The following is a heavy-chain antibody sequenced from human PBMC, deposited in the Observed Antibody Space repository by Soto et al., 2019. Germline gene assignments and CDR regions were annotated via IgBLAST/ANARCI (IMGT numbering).Heavy chain of an antibody. J-gene: IGHJ5*02. V-gene: IGHV4-59*01. Sequence: SETLSLTCNVSGGSISTYYWSWIRQPPGKGLEWIGSISYSETTDYNPSLKSRVTISVDTSKNQLSLKLRSVTAADTAVYYCPRLVAFNWFDPWGQGILVTVSS. CDR1: GGSISTYY. CDR3: PRLVAFNWFDP. CDR2: ISYSETT. D-gene: IGHD2-21*01.